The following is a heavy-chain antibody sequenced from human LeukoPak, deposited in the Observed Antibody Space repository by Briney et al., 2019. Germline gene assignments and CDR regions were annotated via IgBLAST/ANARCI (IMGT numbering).Heavy chain of an antibody. J-gene: IGHJ4*02. V-gene: IGHV6-1*01. CDR3: ARGKMGTGFDY. D-gene: IGHD7-27*01. CDR2: TYYGSKWYN. Sequence: SQTLSLTCAISGDSFSSSSAAWTWHRQSPSRGLVWLRRTYYGSKWYNDYAVSVKSRIIINPDTSENRFSLQVDSVTPEDTAVYYCARGKMGTGFDYWGQGTQVTVSS. CDR1: GDSFSSSSAA.